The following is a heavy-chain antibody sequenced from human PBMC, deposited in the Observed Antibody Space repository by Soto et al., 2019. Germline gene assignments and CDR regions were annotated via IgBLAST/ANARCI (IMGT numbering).Heavy chain of an antibody. Sequence: QVQLVQSGAEVKKPGSSVKVSCKASGGTFSSYAISWVRQAPGQGLEWMGGIIPIFGTANYAQKFQGRVTITADESTSTAYMELSSLRSEDTAVYYCARGGYCSSTSCYTGGYYYYYGMDVWGQGTTVTVSS. CDR3: ARGGYCSSTSCYTGGYYYYYGMDV. CDR1: GGTFSSYA. V-gene: IGHV1-69*01. D-gene: IGHD2-2*02. CDR2: IIPIFGTA. J-gene: IGHJ6*02.